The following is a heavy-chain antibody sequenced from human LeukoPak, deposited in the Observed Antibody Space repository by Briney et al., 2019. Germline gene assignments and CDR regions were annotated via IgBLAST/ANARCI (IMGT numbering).Heavy chain of an antibody. V-gene: IGHV3-48*04. J-gene: IGHJ4*02. Sequence: PGGSLRLSCAASGFNFNTNSMNWVRQAPGKGLEWVSYISGSGSTINYADSVKGRFTISRDNAKNSLDLQMNSLRADDTAVYYCARGHLVPIDYWGQGTLDTVSS. CDR3: ARGHLVPIDY. CDR2: ISGSGSTI. D-gene: IGHD2-2*01. CDR1: GFNFNTNS.